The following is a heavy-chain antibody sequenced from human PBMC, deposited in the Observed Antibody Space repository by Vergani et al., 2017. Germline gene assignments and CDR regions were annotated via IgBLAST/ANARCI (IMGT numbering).Heavy chain of an antibody. CDR3: TRGGSYLANVYYGMDV. V-gene: IGHV3-73*01. Sequence: EVQLVESGGGLVQPGGSLKLSCAASGFTFSGSAMHWVRQASGKGLEWVGRIRSKANSYATAYAASVKGRFTISRDDSKNTSYLQMNSLKTEATAVYYCTRGGSYLANVYYGMDVWGQGTTVTVSS. CDR2: IRSKANSYAT. J-gene: IGHJ6*02. D-gene: IGHD1-26*01. CDR1: GFTFSGSA.